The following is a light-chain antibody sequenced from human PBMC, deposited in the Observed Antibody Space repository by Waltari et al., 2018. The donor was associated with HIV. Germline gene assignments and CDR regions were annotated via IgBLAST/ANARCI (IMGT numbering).Light chain of an antibody. J-gene: IGLJ3*02. CDR2: RNY. CDR3: AAWDDSLSGVV. V-gene: IGLV1-47*01. Sequence: QSVLTQPPSASGTPGQRVTISCSGSSSNIGINYIYWYQQLPGTAPKRLIFRNYQRPSGVPDRFSGSKSGTSASLAISGLRSEDEADYYCAAWDDSLSGVVFGEGTKLTVL. CDR1: SSNIGINY.